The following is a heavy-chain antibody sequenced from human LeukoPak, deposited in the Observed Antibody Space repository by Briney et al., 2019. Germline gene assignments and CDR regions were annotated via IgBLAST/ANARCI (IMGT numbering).Heavy chain of an antibody. D-gene: IGHD1-26*01. CDR2: INPNSGDT. CDR3: ATGAASYYGD. V-gene: IGHV1-2*02. Sequence: ASVKVSCKASGYTFTSYDINWVRQATGQGLEWMGWINPNSGDTNYAQKFQGRVTMARDTSINTVYMQLSRLRSDDTAVYYCATGAASYYGDWGQGTLVTVSS. CDR1: GYTFTSYD. J-gene: IGHJ4*02.